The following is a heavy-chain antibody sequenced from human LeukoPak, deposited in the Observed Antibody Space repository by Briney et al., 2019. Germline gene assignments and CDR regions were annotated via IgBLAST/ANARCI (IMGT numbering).Heavy chain of an antibody. CDR1: GGSISSYY. Sequence: SETLSLTCTVSGGSISSYYWSWIRQPAGKGLEWIGRIYTSGSTNYNPSLKSRVPMSVDTSKNQFSLKVNSLTAADTAVYYCARERYSSSSPVFTRYYYYMDVWGKGTTVTVSS. J-gene: IGHJ6*03. CDR3: ARERYSSSSPVFTRYYYYMDV. CDR2: IYTSGST. D-gene: IGHD6-6*01. V-gene: IGHV4-4*07.